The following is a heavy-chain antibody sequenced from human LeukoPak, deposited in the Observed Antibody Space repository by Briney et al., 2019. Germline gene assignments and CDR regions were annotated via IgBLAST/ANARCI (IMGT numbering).Heavy chain of an antibody. D-gene: IGHD2-2*01. Sequence: GATVKISCKASGYTFTDYYMHWVQQAPGKGLEWMGRVDPEDGETIYAEKFQGRVTITADTSTDTAYMELSSLRSEDTAVYYCATAFSRGYQLLLSWGQGTLVTVSS. V-gene: IGHV1-69-2*01. J-gene: IGHJ5*02. CDR1: GYTFTDYY. CDR2: VDPEDGET. CDR3: ATAFSRGYQLLLS.